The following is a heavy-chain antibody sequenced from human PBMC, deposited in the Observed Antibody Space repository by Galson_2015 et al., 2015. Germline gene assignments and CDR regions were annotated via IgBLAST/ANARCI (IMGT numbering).Heavy chain of an antibody. D-gene: IGHD2-15*01. J-gene: IGHJ3*02. CDR3: AHSVVVAATPGAFDI. Sequence: PALVKPTQTLTLTCTFSGFSLSTSGVGVGWIRQPPGKALEWLALIYWNDDKRYSPSLRSRLTITKDTSKNQVVLTMTNMDPVDTATYYCAHSVVVAATPGAFDIWGQGTMVTVSS. CDR2: IYWNDDK. CDR1: GFSLSTSGVG. V-gene: IGHV2-5*01.